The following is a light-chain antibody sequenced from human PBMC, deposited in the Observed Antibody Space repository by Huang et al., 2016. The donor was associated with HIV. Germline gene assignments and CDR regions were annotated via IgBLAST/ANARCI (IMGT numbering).Light chain of an antibody. CDR1: GTLLYRSNNKNY. J-gene: IGKJ1*01. Sequence: DIVMTQSPDSLAVSLGESATINWKSSGTLLYRSNNKNYLAWYQQKPGQPPKPIIYGAATRESGVPDRFSGSGAGTDFTLTISSLQAEDVAVYYCRHYYDAPRTFGQGTKVGIK. CDR2: GAA. V-gene: IGKV4-1*01. CDR3: RHYYDAPRT.